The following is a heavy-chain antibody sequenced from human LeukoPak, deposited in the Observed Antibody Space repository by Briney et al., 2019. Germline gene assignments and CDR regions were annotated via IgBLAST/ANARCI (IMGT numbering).Heavy chain of an antibody. CDR2: MNPNSGDT. V-gene: IGHV1-2*06. D-gene: IGHD3-10*01. Sequence: ASVKVSCKASGYTFTGYYIHWVRQAPGQGLEWMGRMNPNSGDTNYPQNFQGRVTMTRDTSGSTSNMELSRLRSGLRSVDKSVRYRRCGDLLLFVDWGLGTPVTISS. CDR1: GYTFTGYY. CDR3: VRYRRCGDLLLFVD. J-gene: IGHJ4*02.